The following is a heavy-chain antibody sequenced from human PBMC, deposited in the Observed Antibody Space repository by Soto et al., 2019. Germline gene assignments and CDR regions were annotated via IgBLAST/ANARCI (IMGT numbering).Heavy chain of an antibody. CDR2: INHSGRV. D-gene: IGHD3-22*01. CDR3: STRAYDTNGYYRFDP. CDR1: GGSFSGHS. J-gene: IGHJ5*01. V-gene: IGHV4-34*01. Sequence: PSWPLDLTCAFYGGSFSGHSWTWIRQSPGKGLEWIGDINHSGRVNYSPSLKSRVTISLDTFKNQFSLTLSAVTAADTAMYYCSTRAYDTNGYYRFDPWGQGTLVTVSS.